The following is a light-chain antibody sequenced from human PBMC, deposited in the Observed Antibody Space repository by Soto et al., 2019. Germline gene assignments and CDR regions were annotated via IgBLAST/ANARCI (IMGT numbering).Light chain of an antibody. J-gene: IGKJ1*01. CDR2: AAA. CDR1: QAIGNY. V-gene: IGKV1-27*01. CDR3: QNYHSAPRT. Sequence: DIQMTQSPSSLSASVGDRVTITCRASQAIGNYLAWYQQKPGKVPKHLIYAAATLQPGVPSRFGGSGSGTDFILTINSLQPEDVATFYCQNYHSAPRTFGQGTKGEIK.